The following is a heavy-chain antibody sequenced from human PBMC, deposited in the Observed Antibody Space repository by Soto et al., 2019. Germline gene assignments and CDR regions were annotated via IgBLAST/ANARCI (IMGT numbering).Heavy chain of an antibody. CDR3: ASTIAARRPFDY. J-gene: IGHJ4*02. CDR2: IYPGDSDT. V-gene: IGHV5-51*01. D-gene: IGHD6-6*01. CDR1: GYSFTSDW. Sequence: GESLKISCDGSGYSFTSDWIGLVLQMPGKGLEWMGIIYPGDSDTRYSPSFQGQVTISADKSISTAYLQWSSLKASDTAMYYCASTIAARRPFDYWGQGTLVTVSS.